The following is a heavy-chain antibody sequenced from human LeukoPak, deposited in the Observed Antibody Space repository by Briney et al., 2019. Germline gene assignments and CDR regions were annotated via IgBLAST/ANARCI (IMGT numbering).Heavy chain of an antibody. D-gene: IGHD6-13*01. J-gene: IGHJ4*02. CDR1: GFTFSSYS. V-gene: IGHV3-21*01. CDR2: ISSSSSYI. CDR3: AREMAIAATGSPYGY. Sequence: GGSLRLXCAASGFTFSSYSMKWVRQAPGKGLEWVSSISSSSSYIYYADSVKGRFTISRDNAKNSLYLQMNSLRAEDTAVYYCAREMAIAATGSPYGYWGQGTLVTVSS.